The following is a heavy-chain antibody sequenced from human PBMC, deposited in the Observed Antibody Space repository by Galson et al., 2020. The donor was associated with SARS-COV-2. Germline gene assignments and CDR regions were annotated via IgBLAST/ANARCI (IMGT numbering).Heavy chain of an antibody. J-gene: IGHJ4*02. V-gene: IGHV3-30-3*01. Sequence: GESLKISCAASGFTFSSYAMHWVRQAPGKGLEWVAVISYDGSNKYYADSVKGRFTISRDNSKNTLYLQMNSLRAEDTAVYYCARDKSGDYVLYYFDYWGQGTLVTVSS. CDR1: GFTFSSYA. CDR2: ISYDGSNK. D-gene: IGHD4-17*01. CDR3: ARDKSGDYVLYYFDY.